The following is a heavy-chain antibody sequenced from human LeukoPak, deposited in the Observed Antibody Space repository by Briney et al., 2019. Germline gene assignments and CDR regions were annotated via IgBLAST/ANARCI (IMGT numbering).Heavy chain of an antibody. D-gene: IGHD1-26*01. CDR2: IYYSGST. Sequence: ETLSLTCTVSGGSISSYYWSWIRQPPGKGLEWIGYIYYSGSTNYNPSLKSRVTISVDTSKNQFSLTLSSVTAADTAVYYCARALSLGAMVDYWGQGTLVTVSS. V-gene: IGHV4-59*01. CDR1: GGSISSYY. J-gene: IGHJ4*02. CDR3: ARALSLGAMVDY.